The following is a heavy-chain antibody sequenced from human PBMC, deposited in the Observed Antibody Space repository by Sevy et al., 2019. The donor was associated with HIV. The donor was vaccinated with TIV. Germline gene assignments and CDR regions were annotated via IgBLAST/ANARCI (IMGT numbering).Heavy chain of an antibody. CDR2: IYYSGST. CDR3: ARCRYGDYFDY. CDR1: GGSISSGGYY. V-gene: IGHV4-31*03. J-gene: IGHJ4*02. D-gene: IGHD4-17*01. Sequence: TLSLTCTVSGGSISSGGYYWSWIRQHPGKGLEWIGYIYYSGSTYYNPSLKSRVTISVDTSKNQFSLKLSSVTAADTAVYYCARCRYGDYFDYWGQGTLVTVSS.